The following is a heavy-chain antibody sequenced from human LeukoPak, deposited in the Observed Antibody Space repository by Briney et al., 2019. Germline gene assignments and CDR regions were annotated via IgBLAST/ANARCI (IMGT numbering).Heavy chain of an antibody. CDR1: GFTFTGHY. CDR3: AMSHIYAAVAGFDY. V-gene: IGHV1-2*02. J-gene: IGHJ4*02. CDR2: MHPNSGDT. Sequence: EASMNVSCKTSGFTFTGHYMHWLRQAPGQGLEWMTWMHPNSGDTNYAQKFQGRVTMTRDTSISTAYMELSRLRSDDTAVYYCAMSHIYAAVAGFDYWGQGTLVTVSS. D-gene: IGHD2/OR15-2a*01.